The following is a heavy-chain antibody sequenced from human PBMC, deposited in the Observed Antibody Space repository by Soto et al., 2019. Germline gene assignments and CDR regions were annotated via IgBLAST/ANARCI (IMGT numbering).Heavy chain of an antibody. CDR1: GGTFSSYA. D-gene: IGHD2-15*01. CDR3: ARGAVASDYYYYGMDV. Sequence: SVKVSCKASGGTFSSYAISWVRQAPGQGLEWMGGIIPIFGTANYAQKFQGRVTITADESTSTAYMELSSLRSEDTAVYYCARGAVASDYYYYGMDVWGQGTTVTVSS. CDR2: IIPIFGTA. J-gene: IGHJ6*02. V-gene: IGHV1-69*13.